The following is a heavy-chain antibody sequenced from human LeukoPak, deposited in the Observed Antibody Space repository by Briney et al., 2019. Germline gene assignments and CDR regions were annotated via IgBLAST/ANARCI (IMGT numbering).Heavy chain of an antibody. J-gene: IGHJ5*02. CDR3: ARGGGDLGWFDP. Sequence: PSETLPLTCAVYGGSFSGYYWSWIRQPPGEGLEWIGEINHSGSTNYNPSLKSRVTISVDTSKNQFSLKLSSVTAADTAVYYCARGGGDLGWFDPWGQGTLVTVSS. V-gene: IGHV4-34*01. CDR1: GGSFSGYY. CDR2: INHSGST. D-gene: IGHD3-16*01.